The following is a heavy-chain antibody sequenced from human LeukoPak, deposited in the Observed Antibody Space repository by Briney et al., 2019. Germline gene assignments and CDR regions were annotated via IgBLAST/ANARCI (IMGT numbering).Heavy chain of an antibody. CDR2: MKSNSGDT. CDR3: ARGEYSSSWYPFDY. Sequence: ASVTLCFTTSAYTFTGYDINWERQAPGQGLEWMGWMKSNSGDTHFAQKFQGRLTLTRNTSINKAFMELSSMRSEDADVYYCARGEYSSSWYPFDYWGQGSLVTVSS. V-gene: IGHV1-8*01. J-gene: IGHJ4*02. D-gene: IGHD6-13*01. CDR1: AYTFTGYD.